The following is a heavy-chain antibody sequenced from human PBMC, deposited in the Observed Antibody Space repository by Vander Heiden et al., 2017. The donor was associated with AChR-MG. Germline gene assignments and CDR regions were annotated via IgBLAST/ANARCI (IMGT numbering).Heavy chain of an antibody. D-gene: IGHD3-16*01. Sequence: QVQLQESGPGLVKPSETLSLTCTVSGGPVSSGSYYWSWIRQPPGKGLDGIGYIYYSGSTNYHPSLNSRVTISVDTSKNQFSLKLSSVTAADTAVYYCARSLMITFGGVYGMDVWGQGTTVTVSS. CDR2: IYYSGST. CDR3: ARSLMITFGGVYGMDV. J-gene: IGHJ6*02. V-gene: IGHV4-61*01. CDR1: GGPVSSGSYY.